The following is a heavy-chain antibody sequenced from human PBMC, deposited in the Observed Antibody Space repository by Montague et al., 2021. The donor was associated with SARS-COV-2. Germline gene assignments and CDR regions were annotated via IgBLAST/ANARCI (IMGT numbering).Heavy chain of an antibody. CDR1: GFTFSSYA. V-gene: IGHV3-30-3*01. J-gene: IGHJ6*02. Sequence: SLRLSCAASGFTFSSYAMHWVRQAPGKGLEWVAVISYDGSNKYYADPVKGRFTISRDNSKNTLYLQMNSLRAEDTAVYYCARARFDSNPYYYYGMDVWGQGTTVTVSS. CDR3: ARARFDSNPYYYYGMDV. CDR2: ISYDGSNK. D-gene: IGHD4-11*01.